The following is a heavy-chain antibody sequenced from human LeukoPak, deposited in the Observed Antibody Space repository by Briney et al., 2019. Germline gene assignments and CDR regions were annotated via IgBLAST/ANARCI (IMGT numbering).Heavy chain of an antibody. J-gene: IGHJ5*02. CDR3: ARAGTGDYDFWSGYYKGRWFDP. D-gene: IGHD3-3*01. CDR1: GGSISSYY. V-gene: IGHV4-59*01. CDR2: IYYSGST. Sequence: SETLSPTCTVSGGSISSYYWSWIRQPPGKGLEWSVYIYYSGSTNYNPSLKSRVTISVDTSKNQFSLKLSSVTAADTAVYYCARAGTGDYDFWSGYYKGRWFDPWGQGTLVTVSS.